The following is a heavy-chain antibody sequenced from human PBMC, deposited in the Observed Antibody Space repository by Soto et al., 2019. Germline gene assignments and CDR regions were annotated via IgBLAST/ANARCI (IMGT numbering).Heavy chain of an antibody. V-gene: IGHV1-46*01. J-gene: IGHJ5*01. CDR3: ARDRVDCSGGNCWRSVEDT. CDR2: IDPSGGGT. D-gene: IGHD2-15*01. Sequence: ASVKVSCKASGYTFTNYYMHWVRQAPGQGLEWKGIIDPSGGGTSYAQKLQGRLTMTRDTSTSTVYMELSSLRSEDTAVYYCARDRVDCSGGNCWRSVEDTWG. CDR1: GYTFTNYY.